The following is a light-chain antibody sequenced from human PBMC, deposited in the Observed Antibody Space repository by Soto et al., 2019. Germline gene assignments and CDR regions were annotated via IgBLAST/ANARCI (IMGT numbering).Light chain of an antibody. Sequence: DTVMSQSPASLAVSLGGRATINCKSSQRLLYRSNNKNYLAWYQHKAGQPPKLVIYWASTRDSGVPDRFSGSGSGTDFTLTINNVQAEDVAVYYCQQYYNPPWTFGQGTKVEI. CDR2: WAS. CDR1: QRLLYRSNNKNY. J-gene: IGKJ1*01. CDR3: QQYYNPPWT. V-gene: IGKV4-1*01.